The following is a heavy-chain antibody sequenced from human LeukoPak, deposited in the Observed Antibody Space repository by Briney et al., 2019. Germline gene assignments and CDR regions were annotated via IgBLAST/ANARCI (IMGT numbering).Heavy chain of an antibody. CDR3: ARLGSYRYFDY. D-gene: IGHD3-16*02. CDR1: GFTVSSNY. Sequence: PGGSLRLSCAASGFTVSSNYMSWVRQAPGKGLEWVSVIYSGGSTYYADSVKGRFTISRDNSKNTLYLQMNSLRAEDTAVYYCARLGSYRYFDYWGQGTLVTVSS. CDR2: IYSGGST. V-gene: IGHV3-53*01. J-gene: IGHJ4*02.